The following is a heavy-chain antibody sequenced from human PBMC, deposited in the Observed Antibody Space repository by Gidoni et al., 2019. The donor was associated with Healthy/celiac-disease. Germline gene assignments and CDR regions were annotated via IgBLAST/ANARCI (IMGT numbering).Heavy chain of an antibody. J-gene: IGHJ5*02. CDR1: GGSISSYY. CDR3: ARYLNYYDSSGYYEGWFDP. CDR2: IYYSGST. Sequence: QVQLQASGPGLVKPSETLSLTCTVSGGSISSYYWSWIRQPPGKGLEWIGYIYYSGSTNYNPSLKSRVTISVDTSKNQFSLKLSSVTAADTAVYYCARYLNYYDSSGYYEGWFDPWGQGTLVTVSS. V-gene: IGHV4-59*01. D-gene: IGHD3-22*01.